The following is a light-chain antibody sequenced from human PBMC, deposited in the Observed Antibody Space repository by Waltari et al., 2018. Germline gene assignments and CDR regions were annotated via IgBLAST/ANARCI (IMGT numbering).Light chain of an antibody. V-gene: IGLV1-44*01. CDR2: STN. Sequence: QSVLTQPPSASGTPGQRVTISCSGSSSNIGSNTVNWYQQLPGTAPKLLIYSTNQRPSGVPDRVSGSKSGTSDSLAISGLQSEDEADYYCAAWDDSLNGPVFGGGTKLTVL. CDR3: AAWDDSLNGPV. CDR1: SSNIGSNT. J-gene: IGLJ3*02.